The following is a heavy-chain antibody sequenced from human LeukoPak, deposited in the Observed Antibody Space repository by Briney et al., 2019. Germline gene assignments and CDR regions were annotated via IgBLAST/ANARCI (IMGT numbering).Heavy chain of an antibody. D-gene: IGHD6-13*01. J-gene: IGHJ6*02. Sequence: PGGSLRLSCAASGFTFSSYDMHWVRQATGKGLEWVSAIGTAGDTYYPGSVKGRFTIFRENAKNSLYLQMNSLRAGDTAVYYCARDTPIAAAGTFNYYYGMDVWGQGTTVTVSS. CDR1: GFTFSSYD. CDR2: IGTAGDT. CDR3: ARDTPIAAAGTFNYYYGMDV. V-gene: IGHV3-13*01.